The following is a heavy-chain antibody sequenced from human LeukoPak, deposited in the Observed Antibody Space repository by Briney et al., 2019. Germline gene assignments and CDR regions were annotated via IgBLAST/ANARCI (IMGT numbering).Heavy chain of an antibody. CDR2: IYPGDSDT. D-gene: IGHD3-3*01. Sequence: GESLKISCKGSGYSFTSYWIGWVRQMPGKGLEWMGIIYPGDSDTRYSPSFQGQVTISADTSISTAYMELSRLRSDDTAMYYCATAFGVVDFDYWGQGTLLTVSS. CDR1: GYSFTSYW. V-gene: IGHV5-51*01. J-gene: IGHJ4*02. CDR3: ATAFGVVDFDY.